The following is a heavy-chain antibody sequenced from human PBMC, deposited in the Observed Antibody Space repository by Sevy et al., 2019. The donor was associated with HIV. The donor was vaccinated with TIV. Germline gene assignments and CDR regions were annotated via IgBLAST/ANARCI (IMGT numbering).Heavy chain of an antibody. J-gene: IGHJ4*02. CDR3: ARANIAARLGLDY. CDR1: GGSTSSGSYY. CDR2: IYTSGST. Sequence: SETLSLTCIVSGGSTSSGSYYWTGIRQPAGKGQEWIGRIYTSGSTNYNPSLKSRVTMSVDTSKNQFSLKLSSVTAADTAVYYCARANIAARLGLDYWGQGTLVTVSS. V-gene: IGHV4-61*02. D-gene: IGHD6-6*01.